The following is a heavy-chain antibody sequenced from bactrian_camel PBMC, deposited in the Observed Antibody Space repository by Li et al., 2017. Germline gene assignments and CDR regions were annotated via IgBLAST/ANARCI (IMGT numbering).Heavy chain of an antibody. V-gene: IGHV3-2*01. CDR3: AAASDYGLGTPFYTFGY. Sequence: QVQLVESGGGLVQPGESLRLSCAATGLAYGSVDMSWVRQGPGKGLEWVASIYTGGDNTYYADSVKGLFIISKDNAKNTLYLQMNSLKPEDTAVYYCAAASDYGLGTPFYTFGYWGQGTQVTVS. J-gene: IGHJ6*01. CDR1: GLAYGSVD. CDR2: IYTGGDNT. D-gene: IGHD5*01.